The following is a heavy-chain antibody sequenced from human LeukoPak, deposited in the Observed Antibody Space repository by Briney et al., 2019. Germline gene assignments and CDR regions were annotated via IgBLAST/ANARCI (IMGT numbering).Heavy chain of an antibody. V-gene: IGHV4-4*07. CDR1: GGSISSYY. CDR3: ARAWQWLPLDS. D-gene: IGHD6-19*01. J-gene: IGHJ4*02. CDR2: IYTSGSS. Sequence: PSETLSLTCTISGGSISSYYWSWIRQPAGKGLEWIGRIYTSGSSNYNPSLKSRVSMSVDTSKNQFSLKVTSGTAADTAVYYCARAWQWLPLDSWGQGTLVTVSS.